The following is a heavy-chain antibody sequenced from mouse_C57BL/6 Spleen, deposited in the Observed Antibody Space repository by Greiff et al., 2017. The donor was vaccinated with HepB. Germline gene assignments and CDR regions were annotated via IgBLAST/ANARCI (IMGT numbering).Heavy chain of an antibody. CDR3: ARWAYSHYEDY. CDR1: GYTFTDYY. Sequence: EVQLQQSGPELVKPGASVKISCKASGYTFTDYYMNWVKQSHGKSLEWIGDINPNNGGTSYNQKFKGKATLTVDKSSSTAYMELRSLTSEDSAVYYCARWAYSHYEDYWGQGTTLTVSS. D-gene: IGHD2-5*01. V-gene: IGHV1-26*01. J-gene: IGHJ2*01. CDR2: INPNNGGT.